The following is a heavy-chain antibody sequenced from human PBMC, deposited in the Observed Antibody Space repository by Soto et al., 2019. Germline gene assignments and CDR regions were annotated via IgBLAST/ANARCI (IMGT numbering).Heavy chain of an antibody. D-gene: IGHD2-2*01. Sequence: SETLSLTCTVSGGSISSSSYYWGWIRQPPGKGLEWIGSIYYSGSTYYNPSLKSRVTISVDTSKNQFSLKLSSVTAADTAVYYCARQWSYCSSTSCYYWFDPWGQGTLVTVSS. V-gene: IGHV4-39*01. CDR2: IYYSGST. J-gene: IGHJ5*02. CDR3: ARQWSYCSSTSCYYWFDP. CDR1: GGSISSSSYY.